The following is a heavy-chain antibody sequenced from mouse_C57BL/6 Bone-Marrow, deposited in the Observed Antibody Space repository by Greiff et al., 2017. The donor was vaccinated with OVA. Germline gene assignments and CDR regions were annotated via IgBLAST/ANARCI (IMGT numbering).Heavy chain of an antibody. CDR3: ARRYDGYYNYFDY. J-gene: IGHJ2*01. CDR2: INPSSGYT. CDR1: GYTFTSCW. V-gene: IGHV1-7*01. Sequence: QVQLQQSGAELAKPGASVKLSCKASGYTFTSCWMHWVKQRPGQGLEWIGYINPSSGYTKYNQKFKDKATLTADKSSSTAYMQLSSLTYEDSAVYYCARRYDGYYNYFDYWGQGTTLTVSS. D-gene: IGHD2-3*01.